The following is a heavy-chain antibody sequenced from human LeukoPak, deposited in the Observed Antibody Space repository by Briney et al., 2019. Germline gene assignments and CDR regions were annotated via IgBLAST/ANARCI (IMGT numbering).Heavy chain of an antibody. J-gene: IGHJ6*04. Sequence: GASVKASCKASGGTFSSYAISWVRQAPGRGLEWMGGIIPIFGTANYAQKFQGRVTITADESTSTAYMELSSLRSEDTAVYYCARANVDYYGSGRYYSRMDVWGKGTTVTISS. CDR3: ARANVDYYGSGRYYSRMDV. CDR2: IIPIFGTA. V-gene: IGHV1-69*13. CDR1: GGTFSSYA. D-gene: IGHD3-10*01.